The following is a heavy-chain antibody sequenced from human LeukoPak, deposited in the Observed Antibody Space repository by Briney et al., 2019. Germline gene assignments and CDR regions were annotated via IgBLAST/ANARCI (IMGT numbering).Heavy chain of an antibody. CDR2: IYPGDSDT. CDR1: GYSFTSYW. Sequence: GESLKISCKGSGYSFTSYWIGWVRQMPGKGLEWMGIIYPGDSDTRYSPSFQGQVTISADKSISTAYLQWSSLKASDTAMYYCARTNYYYGSGSYYNDYGMDVWGKGTTVTASS. CDR3: ARTNYYYGSGSYYNDYGMDV. J-gene: IGHJ6*04. V-gene: IGHV5-51*01. D-gene: IGHD3-10*01.